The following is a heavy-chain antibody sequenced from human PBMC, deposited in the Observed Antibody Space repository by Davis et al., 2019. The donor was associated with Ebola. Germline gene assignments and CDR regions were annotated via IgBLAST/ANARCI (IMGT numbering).Heavy chain of an antibody. V-gene: IGHV1-46*01. CDR3: ARAGGYGDYDYYYYGMDV. J-gene: IGHJ6*02. D-gene: IGHD4-17*01. Sequence: ASVKVSCKASGYTFTSYYMHWVRQAPGQGLEWMGIINPSGGSTSYAQKFQGRVTMTRDTSTSTVYMELSSLRSEDTAVYYCARAGGYGDYDYYYYGMDVWGQGTTVTVSS. CDR1: GYTFTSYY. CDR2: INPSGGST.